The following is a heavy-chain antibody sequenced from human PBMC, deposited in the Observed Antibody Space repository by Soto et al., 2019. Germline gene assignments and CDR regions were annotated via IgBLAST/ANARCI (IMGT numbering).Heavy chain of an antibody. CDR3: AGMTLTAARPGNYYYYGMDV. Sequence: LGWSLRLSCAASVFTFSSYGMHFVRRAPGEGLEWVAVISYDGSNKYYADSVRGRFTISRDNSKKTLYLQMNSLGAEDTAVYYCAGMTLTAARPGNYYYYGMDVCGQGTTVTVSS. CDR2: ISYDGSNK. V-gene: IGHV3-30*03. J-gene: IGHJ6*02. D-gene: IGHD2-2*01. CDR1: VFTFSSYG.